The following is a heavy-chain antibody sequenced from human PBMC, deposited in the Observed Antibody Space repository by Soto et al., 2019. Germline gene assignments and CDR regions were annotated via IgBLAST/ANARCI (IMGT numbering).Heavy chain of an antibody. V-gene: IGHV1-24*01. D-gene: IGHD3-22*01. CDR3: ATYWVGWLPQGTQYNWFDP. J-gene: IGHJ5*02. CDR1: GYTLTELS. CDR2: FDPEDGET. Sequence: ASVKVSCKVSGYTLTELSMHWVRQAPGKGLEWMGGFDPEDGETIYAQKFQGRVTMTEDTSTDTAYMELSSLRSEDTAVYYCATYWVGWLPQGTQYNWFDPWGQGTLVTVSS.